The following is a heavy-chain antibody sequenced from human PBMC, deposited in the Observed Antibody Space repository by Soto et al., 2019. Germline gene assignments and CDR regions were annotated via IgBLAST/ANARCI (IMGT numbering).Heavy chain of an antibody. J-gene: IGHJ5*02. Sequence: GGSLRLSCAASGFTFSSYAMHWVRQAPGKGLEWVAVISYDGSNKYYADSVKGRFTISRDNSKNTLYLQMNSLRAEDTAVYYCARVTGTTLSWFDPWGQGTLVTVS. D-gene: IGHD1-7*01. CDR3: ARVTGTTLSWFDP. V-gene: IGHV3-30-3*01. CDR1: GFTFSSYA. CDR2: ISYDGSNK.